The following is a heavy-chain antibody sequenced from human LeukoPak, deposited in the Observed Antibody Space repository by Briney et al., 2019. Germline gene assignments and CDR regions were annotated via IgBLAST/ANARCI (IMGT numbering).Heavy chain of an antibody. CDR1: GYAMSSSNW. D-gene: IGHD6-13*01. V-gene: IGHV4-28*01. Sequence: PSDTLSLTCAVSGYAMSSSNWWGWIRQPPGKELEWIGYIYYSGSTYYNPSLKSRVTISVDTSKNQFSLKLSSVTAADTAVYYCARPYGVVLAAAGSWGQGTLVTVSS. CDR2: IYYSGST. J-gene: IGHJ4*02. CDR3: ARPYGVVLAAAGS.